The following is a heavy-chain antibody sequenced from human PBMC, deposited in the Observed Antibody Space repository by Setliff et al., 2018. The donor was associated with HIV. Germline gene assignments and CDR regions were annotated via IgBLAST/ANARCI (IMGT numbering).Heavy chain of an antibody. V-gene: IGHV4-59*01. CDR1: GGSISTYY. Sequence: SETLSLTCTVSGGSISTYYWSWIQQHPGKGLEWIGSIYFTGSSDNNPSLKSRVTLSVDTSKHQFSLKLSSVTAADTAVYYCARVQMAYAAFDVWGQVTRVTVSS. D-gene: IGHD6-13*01. CDR3: ARVQMAYAAFDV. CDR2: IYFTGSS. J-gene: IGHJ3*01.